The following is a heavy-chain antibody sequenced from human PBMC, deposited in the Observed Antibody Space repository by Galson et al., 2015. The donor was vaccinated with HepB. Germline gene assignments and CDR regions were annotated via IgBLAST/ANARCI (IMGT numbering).Heavy chain of an antibody. J-gene: IGHJ5*02. Sequence: SVKVSCKASGYTFTSYAMNWVRQAPGKGLEWMGWINTNTGYPTYAEGFTGRFVFSLDTSVSTAYLQISSLKAEDTAVYYCARGSPRIATAGTGWLDPWGQGTLGTVSS. CDR3: ARGSPRIATAGTGWLDP. CDR1: GYTFTSYA. V-gene: IGHV7-4-1*02. D-gene: IGHD6-13*01. CDR2: INTNTGYP.